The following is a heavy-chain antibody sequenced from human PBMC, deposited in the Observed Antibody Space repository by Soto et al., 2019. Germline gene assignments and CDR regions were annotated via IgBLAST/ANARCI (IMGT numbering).Heavy chain of an antibody. Sequence: SETLSLTCTVSGGSISSYYWSWIRQPPGKGLEWIGYIYYSGSTNYNPSLKSRVTISVDTSKNQFSLKLSSVTAADTAVYYCARQFGSYRFYWFDPWGQGTLVTVSS. J-gene: IGHJ5*02. CDR1: GGSISSYY. CDR3: ARQFGSYRFYWFDP. CDR2: IYYSGST. D-gene: IGHD3-16*02. V-gene: IGHV4-59*01.